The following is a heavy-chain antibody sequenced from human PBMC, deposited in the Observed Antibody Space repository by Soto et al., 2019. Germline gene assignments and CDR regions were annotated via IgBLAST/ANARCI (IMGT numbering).Heavy chain of an antibody. CDR2: IIPIFGTA. CDR1: GGTFSSYA. D-gene: IGHD6-13*01. J-gene: IGHJ6*02. CDR3: ARSRSSSWQMGGGYYYYGMDV. V-gene: IGHV1-69*01. Sequence: QVQLVQSGAEVKKPGSSVKVSCKASGGTFSSYAISWVRQAPGQGLEWMGGIIPIFGTANYAQKFQGRVTITADESTSTAYMELSSLRSEDTAVYYCARSRSSSWQMGGGYYYYGMDVWCQGTTVTVSS.